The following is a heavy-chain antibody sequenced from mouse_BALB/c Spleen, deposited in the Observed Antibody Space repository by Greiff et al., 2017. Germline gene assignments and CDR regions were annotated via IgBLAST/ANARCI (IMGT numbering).Heavy chain of an antibody. D-gene: IGHD2-3*01. Sequence: DLVKPGASVKLSCKASGYTFTSYWINWIKQRPGQGLEWIGRIAPGSGSTYYNEMFKGKATLTVDTSSSTAYIQLSSLSSEDSAVYFCARSEDGYYFAYWGQGTLVTVSA. CDR3: ARSEDGYYFAY. J-gene: IGHJ3*01. CDR2: IAPGSGST. V-gene: IGHV1S41*01. CDR1: GYTFTSYW.